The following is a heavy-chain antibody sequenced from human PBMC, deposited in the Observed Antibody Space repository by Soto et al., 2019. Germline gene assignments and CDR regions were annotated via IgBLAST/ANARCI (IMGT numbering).Heavy chain of an antibody. CDR2: VSGSGTYM. J-gene: IGHJ6*04. CDR3: TKGRDCSSIDCYGVGDV. Sequence: EVQLVESGGGLVKPGGSLRLSCAASGFTFSTYSMNWVRQAPGKGLEWVSSVSGSGTYMYYADSVKGRFSISRDNEMNSLYLQMNSLRAEDTAVYFCTKGRDCSSIDCYGVGDVWGKGTTVTVSA. D-gene: IGHD2-2*01. CDR1: GFTFSTYS. V-gene: IGHV3-21*01.